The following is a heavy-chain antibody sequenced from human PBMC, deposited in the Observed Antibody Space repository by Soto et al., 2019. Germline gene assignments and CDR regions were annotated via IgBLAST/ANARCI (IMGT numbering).Heavy chain of an antibody. CDR1: GFTFSDYA. CDR2: ISGNAFDT. CDR3: AKGVPGYCSGSSRHAYDF. J-gene: IGHJ4*02. V-gene: IGHV3-23*01. Sequence: EVQLLESGGGLVQPGGSLRLSCAASGFTFSDYAMTWVRQAPGKGLEWVSAISGNAFDTYYAEAVQGRFTISRDNFKSTVFLQMSSLTVEDTAVYYCAKGVPGYCSGSSRHAYDFWGQGTLVTVSS. D-gene: IGHD2-15*01.